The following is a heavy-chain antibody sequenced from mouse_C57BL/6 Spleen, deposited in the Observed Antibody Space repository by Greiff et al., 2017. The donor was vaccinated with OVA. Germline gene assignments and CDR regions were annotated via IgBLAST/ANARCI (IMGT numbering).Heavy chain of an antibody. CDR2: IHPNSGST. J-gene: IGHJ1*03. CDR3: ARSDYGYPYFDV. V-gene: IGHV1-64*01. Sequence: QVQLQQPGAELVKPGASVKLSCKASGYTFTSYWMHWVKQRPGQGLEWIGMIHPNSGSTNYNEKFKSKATLTVDKSSSTAYMQLSGLTSEDSAVYYCARSDYGYPYFDVWGTGTTVTVSS. CDR1: GYTFTSYW. D-gene: IGHD2-2*01.